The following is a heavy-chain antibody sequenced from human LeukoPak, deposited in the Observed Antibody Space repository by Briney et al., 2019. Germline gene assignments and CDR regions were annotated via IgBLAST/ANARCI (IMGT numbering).Heavy chain of an antibody. CDR2: TYYRSKWYN. CDR1: GDSVSRNSVS. Sequence: SQTLSLTCAISGDSVSRNSVSWNWIRQSPSRGLEWLGRTYYRSKWYNDFAISVTSRITINPDTSKNQFSLQLNSVTPEDTAVYYCARGRIAYYGMDVWGQGTTVTVSS. V-gene: IGHV6-1*01. CDR3: ARGRIAYYGMDV. D-gene: IGHD2-21*01. J-gene: IGHJ6*02.